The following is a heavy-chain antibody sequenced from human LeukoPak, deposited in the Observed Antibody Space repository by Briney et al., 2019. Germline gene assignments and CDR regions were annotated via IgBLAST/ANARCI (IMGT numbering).Heavy chain of an antibody. Sequence: GGSLRLSCAASGFTVSSNYLSWVRQAPGKGREWVSIIYSGGSTYYADSVKGRFTISRDNSKNTLYLQMNSLRAEDTAVYYCARQRRYCSGATCYSGHDYWGQGTLVIVSS. CDR2: IYSGGST. CDR3: ARQRRYCSGATCYSGHDY. J-gene: IGHJ4*02. V-gene: IGHV3-53*01. CDR1: GFTVSSNY. D-gene: IGHD2-15*01.